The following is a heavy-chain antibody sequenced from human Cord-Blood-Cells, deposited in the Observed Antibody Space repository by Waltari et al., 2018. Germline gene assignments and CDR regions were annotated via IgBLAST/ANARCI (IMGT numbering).Heavy chain of an antibody. J-gene: IGHJ4*02. D-gene: IGHD6-13*01. V-gene: IGHV3-23*01. CDR3: ANRQQRFDY. Sequence: EVQLLESGGGLVQPGGSLSLSCAAAGFTFSSYAISWVCQAPGKGLEWVSAISGSGGSTYYADSVKGRFTISRDNSKNTLYLQMNSLRAEDTAVYYCANRQQRFDYWGQGTLVTVSS. CDR2: ISGSGGST. CDR1: GFTFSSYA.